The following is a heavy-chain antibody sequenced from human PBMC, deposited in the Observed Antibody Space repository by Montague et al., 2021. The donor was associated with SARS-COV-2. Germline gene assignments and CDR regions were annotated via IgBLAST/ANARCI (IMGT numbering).Heavy chain of an antibody. D-gene: IGHD3-22*01. CDR3: ARGRIEVSMIVVVLTGTSYYMDV. V-gene: IGHV4-34*01. CDR1: GGSFSGHY. Sequence: SETLSLTCAVYGGSFSGHYWSWIRQPPGKGLEWIGEINNSGSTNYNPSLKSRVTISVDTSKNQFSLTLHSVTAADTAVYYCARGRIEVSMIVVVLTGTSYYMDVWGKGTRSPSP. J-gene: IGHJ6*03. CDR2: INNSGST.